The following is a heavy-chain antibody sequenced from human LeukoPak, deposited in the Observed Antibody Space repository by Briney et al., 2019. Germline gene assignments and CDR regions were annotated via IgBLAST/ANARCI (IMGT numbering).Heavy chain of an antibody. Sequence: SETLSLTCAVYGGSFSGYYWSWIRQPPGKGLEWIGEINHSGSTNYNPSLKTRVTISVDTSKNQFSLKLSSVTAADTAVYYCARGITMVRGVIISRMDYYYMDVWGKGTTVTVSS. D-gene: IGHD3-10*01. V-gene: IGHV4-34*01. CDR2: INHSGST. CDR3: ARGITMVRGVIISRMDYYYMDV. CDR1: GGSFSGYY. J-gene: IGHJ6*03.